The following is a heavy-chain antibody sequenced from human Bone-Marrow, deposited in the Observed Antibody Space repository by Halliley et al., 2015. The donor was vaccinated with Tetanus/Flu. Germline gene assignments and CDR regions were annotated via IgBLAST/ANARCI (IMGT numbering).Heavy chain of an antibody. CDR3: ARDGDFWSGRNFDL. CDR2: ISSGSKTI. V-gene: IGHV3-21*01. Sequence: WVSSISSGSKTIKYADPVKGRFTISRDNAKNLLYLQMNSLRAEDTAVYFCARDGDFWSGRNFDLWGLGTLVTVSS. D-gene: IGHD3-3*01. J-gene: IGHJ4*02.